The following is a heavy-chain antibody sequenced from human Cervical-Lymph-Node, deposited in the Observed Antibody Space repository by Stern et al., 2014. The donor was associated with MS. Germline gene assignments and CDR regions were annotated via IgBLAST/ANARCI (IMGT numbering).Heavy chain of an antibody. J-gene: IGHJ4*02. CDR2: INGGNGNT. Sequence: QVQLVQSGAEIKKPGASVKVSCKASGYNFTDYAIHWVRQAPGQRPEGMGWINGGNGNTAYSQNFQDRVIITRDTSVTSVSLEMASLTYEDTAMYFCARDPFNYWGQGTLVTVSS. CDR1: GYNFTDYA. V-gene: IGHV1-3*01. CDR3: ARDPFNY.